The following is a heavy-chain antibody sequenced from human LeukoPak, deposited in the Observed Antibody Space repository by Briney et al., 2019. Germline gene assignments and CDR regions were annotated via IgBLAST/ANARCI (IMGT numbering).Heavy chain of an antibody. J-gene: IGHJ4*02. CDR1: GFTFSSYA. Sequence: GGSLRLSYAASGFTFSSYAMSWVRQAPGKGLEWISGISGSGGATHYADSVKGRFTISRDNSRNTLYLQLNSLRVEDTAVYYCAKGMTDESGVVMNFDYWGQGTLVTVSS. CDR3: AKGMTDESGVVMNFDY. CDR2: ISGSGGAT. D-gene: IGHD3-22*01. V-gene: IGHV3-23*01.